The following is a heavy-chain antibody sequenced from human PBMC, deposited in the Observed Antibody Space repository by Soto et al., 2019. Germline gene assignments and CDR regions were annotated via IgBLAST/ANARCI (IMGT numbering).Heavy chain of an antibody. CDR1: GGSFSGYY. J-gene: IGHJ6*03. Sequence: PSETLSLTCTVYGGSFSGYYWSWIRQPPGKGLEWIGEINHSGSTNYNPSLKSRVTISVDTSKNQFSLKLSSVTAADTAVYYCARLSSSPLYYYYMDVWGKGTTVTVSS. CDR3: ARLSSSPLYYYYMDV. CDR2: INHSGST. V-gene: IGHV4-34*01. D-gene: IGHD6-6*01.